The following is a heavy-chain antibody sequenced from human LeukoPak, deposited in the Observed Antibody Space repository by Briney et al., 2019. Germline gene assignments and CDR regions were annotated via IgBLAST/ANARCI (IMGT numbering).Heavy chain of an antibody. V-gene: IGHV7-4-1*02. D-gene: IGHD6-19*01. Sequence: ASVKVSCKASGYTFTSYAMNWVRQAPGQGLEWMGWINTNTGNPTYAQGFTGRFVFSLDTSVSTAYLQISSLKAEDTAVYYCARGLRIAVAGRGFGGIGWWGQGTLVTVSS. J-gene: IGHJ4*02. CDR2: INTNTGNP. CDR1: GYTFTSYA. CDR3: ARGLRIAVAGRGFGGIGW.